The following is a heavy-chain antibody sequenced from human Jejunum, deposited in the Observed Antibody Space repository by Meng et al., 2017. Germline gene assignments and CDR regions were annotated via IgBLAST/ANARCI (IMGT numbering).Heavy chain of an antibody. CDR3: AKGVMSGTRYVAFEI. D-gene: IGHD1-26*01. V-gene: IGHV3-23*01. J-gene: IGHJ3*02. CDR1: GFTFSDYV. CDR2: MRTGGSYT. Sequence: GESLKISCAASGFTFSDYVMGWVRQAPGKGLEWVSSMRTGGSYTYYVDSVKGRYTISRDNSMHTVYLQMNSLRADDTAVYYCAKGVMSGTRYVAFEIWGRGTTVTVSS.